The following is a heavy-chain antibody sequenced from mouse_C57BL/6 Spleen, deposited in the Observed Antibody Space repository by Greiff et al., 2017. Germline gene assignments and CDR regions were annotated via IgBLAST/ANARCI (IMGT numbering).Heavy chain of an antibody. CDR1: GYAFSSYW. Sequence: VQLQQSGAELVKPGASVKISCKASGYAFSSYWMNWVKQRPGKGLEWIGRIYPGDGDTNYNGKFKGKATLTADKSSNTAYMQLSSLTSEDSAVYFCARSYGDYDAGYAMDYWGQGTSVTVSS. CDR3: ARSYGDYDAGYAMDY. V-gene: IGHV1-80*01. D-gene: IGHD2-13*01. J-gene: IGHJ4*01. CDR2: IYPGDGDT.